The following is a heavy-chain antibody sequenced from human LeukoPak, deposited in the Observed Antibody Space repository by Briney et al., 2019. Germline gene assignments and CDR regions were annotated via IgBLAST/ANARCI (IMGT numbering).Heavy chain of an antibody. CDR3: AKDEPGSYSPSDY. CDR1: GFTFSSYS. CDR2: ISSSSSTI. Sequence: GSLRLSCAASGFTFSSYSMNWVRQAPGKGLEWVSYISSSSSTIYYADSVKGRFTISRDNSKNTLYLQMNSLRAEDTAVYYCAKDEPGSYSPSDYWGQGTLVTVSS. V-gene: IGHV3-48*01. J-gene: IGHJ4*02. D-gene: IGHD3-10*01.